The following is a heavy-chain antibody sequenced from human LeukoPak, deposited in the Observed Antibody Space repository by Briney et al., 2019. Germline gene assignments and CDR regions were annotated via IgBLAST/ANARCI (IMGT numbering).Heavy chain of an antibody. CDR1: GFTFSSYA. Sequence: PGGSLRLSCAASGFTFSSYAMHWVRQAPGKGLEWVAVISYDGNNKYYADSVKGRFTISRDNSKNTLYLQMNSLRAEDTAVYYCARVGYDSSGHGDWGQGTLVTVSS. V-gene: IGHV3-30-3*01. J-gene: IGHJ4*02. CDR2: ISYDGNNK. CDR3: ARVGYDSSGHGD. D-gene: IGHD3-22*01.